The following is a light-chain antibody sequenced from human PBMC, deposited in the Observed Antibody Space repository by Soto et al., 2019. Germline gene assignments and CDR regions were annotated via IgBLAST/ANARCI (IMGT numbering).Light chain of an antibody. Sequence: QSALTQPASVSGSPGQSITISCTGTSSDIGGYNYVSWYQQHPGKAPKLMISEVSNRPSGVSNRFSGSKSGNTASLTISGLQTEDEADYYCCSYTTTSTPVVFGTGTKVTVL. CDR2: EVS. J-gene: IGLJ1*01. V-gene: IGLV2-14*01. CDR1: SSDIGGYNY. CDR3: CSYTTTSTPVV.